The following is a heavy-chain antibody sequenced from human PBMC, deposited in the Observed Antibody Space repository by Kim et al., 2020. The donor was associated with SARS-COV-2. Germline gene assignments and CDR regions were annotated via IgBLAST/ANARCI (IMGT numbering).Heavy chain of an antibody. CDR1: GGSFSGYY. V-gene: IGHV4-34*01. J-gene: IGHJ6*02. CDR3: AREGGRRYYYGSGSYYGFPAPVGMDV. Sequence: SETLSLTCAVYGGSFSGYYWSWIRQPPGKGLEWIGEINHSGSTNYNPSLKSRVTISVDTSKNQFSLKLSSVTAADTAVYYCAREGGRRYYYGSGSYYGFPAPVGMDVWGQGTTVTVSS. CDR2: INHSGST. D-gene: IGHD3-10*01.